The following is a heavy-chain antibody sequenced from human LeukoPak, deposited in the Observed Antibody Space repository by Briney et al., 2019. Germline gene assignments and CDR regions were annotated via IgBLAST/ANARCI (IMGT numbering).Heavy chain of an antibody. CDR2: TIPIRGMT. CDR3: ARGPYDGTFYFDS. D-gene: IGHD3-16*01. J-gene: IGHJ4*02. Sequence: SVKVSFTISGGTFGIYGISWVRQAPGQGLEWMGRTIPIRGMTNYAQKFQGRVTITADTSTSTAYMELSSLTSEDTAVYFCARGPYDGTFYFDSWGQGTLGIVSS. V-gene: IGHV1-69*04. CDR1: GGTFGIYG.